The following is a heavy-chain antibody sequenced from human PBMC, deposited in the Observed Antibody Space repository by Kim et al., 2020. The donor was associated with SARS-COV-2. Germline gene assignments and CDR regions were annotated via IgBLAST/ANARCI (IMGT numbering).Heavy chain of an antibody. V-gene: IGHV4-34*01. Sequence: SETLSLTCAVYGGSFSGYYWSWIRQPPGKGLEWIGEINHSGSTNYNPSLKSRVTISVDTSKNQFSLKLSSVTAADTAVYYCARAISGWYNRFDYWGQGTLVTVSS. J-gene: IGHJ4*02. CDR2: INHSGST. D-gene: IGHD6-19*01. CDR3: ARAISGWYNRFDY. CDR1: GGSFSGYY.